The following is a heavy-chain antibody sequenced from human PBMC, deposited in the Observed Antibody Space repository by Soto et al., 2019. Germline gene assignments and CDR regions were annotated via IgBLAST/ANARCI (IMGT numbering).Heavy chain of an antibody. CDR2: INHSGSN. CDR3: ARGPRRIAARPFHYSMDV. CDR1: GGSFSGYY. D-gene: IGHD6-6*01. V-gene: IGHV4-34*01. Sequence: QVQLQQWGAGLLKPSETLSLTCAVYGGSFSGYYWSWIRQPPGKGLEWIGEINHSGSNNYNPSLKSRVTISVDTSTNQFSLKLSSVTAADTAVYYCARGPRRIAARPFHYSMDVWGKGTTVTVSS. J-gene: IGHJ6*03.